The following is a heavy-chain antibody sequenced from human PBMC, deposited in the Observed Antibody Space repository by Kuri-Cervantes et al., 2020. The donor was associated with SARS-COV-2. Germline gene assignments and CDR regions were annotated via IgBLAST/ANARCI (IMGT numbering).Heavy chain of an antibody. J-gene: IGHJ3*01. CDR3: AKIAVGVPVVADAFDF. D-gene: IGHD2-21*01. V-gene: IGHV1-2*02. CDR2: INPNGGGT. CDR1: GYTFIDYH. Sequence: ASVKVSCKASGYTFIDYHMHWVRQAPGQGLEWMGWINPNGGGTNYAQKFQGRVTMTSDTSIDTAYMELSGLRSDDTAVYNCAKIAVGVPVVADAFDFWGQGTLVTVSS.